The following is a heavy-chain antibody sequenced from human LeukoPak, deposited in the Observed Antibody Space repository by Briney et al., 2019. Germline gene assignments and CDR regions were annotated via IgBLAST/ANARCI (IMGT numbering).Heavy chain of an antibody. CDR2: ISGSGGST. V-gene: IGHV3-23*01. CDR3: AREVGTALASNFDY. J-gene: IGHJ4*02. Sequence: GGSLRLSYADSGFTFHDYALRWVRQAPGKGLEWVSAISGSGGSTYYADSVRGRFTISRDNSKNTLYLQMNSLRAEDAAVYYCAREVGTALASNFDYWGPEALVTVSS. D-gene: IGHD6-19*01. CDR1: GFTFHDYA.